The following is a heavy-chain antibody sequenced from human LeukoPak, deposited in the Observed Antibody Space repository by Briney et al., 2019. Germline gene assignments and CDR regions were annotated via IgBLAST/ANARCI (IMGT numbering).Heavy chain of an antibody. V-gene: IGHV3-48*03. Sequence: GGSLRLSCAASGFTFSSYEMNWVRQAPRKGLEWVSYISSNGDTIYYADSVKGRFTISRDNAKKSLYLQMNSLRVEDTAVYYCSSAYGGLLDYWGQGTLVTVSS. CDR2: ISSNGDTI. CDR1: GFTFSSYE. CDR3: SSAYGGLLDY. J-gene: IGHJ4*02. D-gene: IGHD3-16*01.